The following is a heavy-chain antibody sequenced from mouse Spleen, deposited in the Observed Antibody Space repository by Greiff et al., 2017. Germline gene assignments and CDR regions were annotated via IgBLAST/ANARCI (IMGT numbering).Heavy chain of an antibody. J-gene: IGHJ2*01. Sequence: QVQLKESGAELVRPGTSVKVSCKASGYAFTNYLIEWVKQRPGQGLEWIGVINPGSGGTNYNEKFKGKATLTADKSSSTAYMQLSSLTSEDSAVYFCALTGTDFDYWGQGTTLTVSS. V-gene: IGHV1-54*01. D-gene: IGHD4-1*01. CDR2: INPGSGGT. CDR1: GYAFTNYL. CDR3: ALTGTDFDY.